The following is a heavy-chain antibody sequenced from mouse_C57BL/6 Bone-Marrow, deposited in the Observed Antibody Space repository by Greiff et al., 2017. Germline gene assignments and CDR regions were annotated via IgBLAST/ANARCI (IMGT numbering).Heavy chain of an antibody. D-gene: IGHD2-9*01. V-gene: IGHV8-12*01. CDR3: ARSGAPTMVTTAMDY. Sequence: QVTLKESGPGILQSSQTLSLTCSFSGFTLSTSGMGVSWIRQPSGKGLEWLAHIYWDDDKRYNPSLKSRLTISKDTSRNQVFLKITSVDTADTATYYCARSGAPTMVTTAMDYWGQGTSVTVSS. J-gene: IGHJ4*01. CDR1: GFTLSTSGMG. CDR2: IYWDDDK.